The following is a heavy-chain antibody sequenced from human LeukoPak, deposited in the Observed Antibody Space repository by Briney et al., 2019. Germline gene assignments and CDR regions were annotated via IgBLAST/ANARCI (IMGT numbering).Heavy chain of an antibody. D-gene: IGHD6-25*01. CDR2: ISGPGTST. V-gene: IGHV3-23*01. J-gene: IGHJ3*02. Sequence: PGGSLRLSCAASGFTFNNYALNWVRQTPGKGLEWLAAISGPGTSTYYADSVRGRFTISRDNSKNTLYLEMNSLRVADTAPYYCAKPGGPGIAARGAFDMWGQGTMVTVSS. CDR1: GFTFNNYA. CDR3: AKPGGPGIAARGAFDM.